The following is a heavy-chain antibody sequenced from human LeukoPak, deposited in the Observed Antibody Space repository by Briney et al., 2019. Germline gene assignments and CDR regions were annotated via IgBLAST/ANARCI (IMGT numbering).Heavy chain of an antibody. CDR1: GFTFSSYA. V-gene: IGHV3-23*01. D-gene: IGHD4-17*01. CDR3: AKSSDETKDGYGDPGF. CDR2: ISGSGGST. J-gene: IGHJ4*02. Sequence: PGGSLRLSCAASGFTFSSYAMSWVRQAPGKGLEWVSAISGSGGSTYYADSVKGRFPISRDNSKNTLYLQMNSLRAEDTAVYYCAKSSDETKDGYGDPGFWGQGTLVTVSS.